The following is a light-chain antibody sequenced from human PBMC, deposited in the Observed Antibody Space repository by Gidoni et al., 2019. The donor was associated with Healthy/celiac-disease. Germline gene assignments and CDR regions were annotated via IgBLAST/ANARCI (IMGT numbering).Light chain of an antibody. J-gene: IGKJ1*01. CDR1: QSVSSSY. CDR2: GAS. V-gene: IGKV3-20*01. Sequence: EIVLTQSPGTLSLSPWERATLSCRASQSVSSSYLAWYQQKPGQAPRLLIYGASSRATGIPDRFSGSGSGTDFTLTISRLEPEDFAVYYCQQYGSSPLTFXQXTKVEIK. CDR3: QQYGSSPLT.